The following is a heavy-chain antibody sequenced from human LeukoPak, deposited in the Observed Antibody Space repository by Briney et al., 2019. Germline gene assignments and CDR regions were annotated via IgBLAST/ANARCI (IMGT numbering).Heavy chain of an antibody. CDR2: MNPNSGNT. J-gene: IGHJ4*02. Sequence: VASVKVSCKASGYTFTSYDINWVRQATGQGLEWMGWMNPNSGNTGYAQKFQGRVTITRNTSISTAYMELSSLRSEDTAVYYCARVGPSAYFDYWGQGTLVTVSS. D-gene: IGHD3-16*01. V-gene: IGHV1-8*03. CDR1: GYTFTSYD. CDR3: ARVGPSAYFDY.